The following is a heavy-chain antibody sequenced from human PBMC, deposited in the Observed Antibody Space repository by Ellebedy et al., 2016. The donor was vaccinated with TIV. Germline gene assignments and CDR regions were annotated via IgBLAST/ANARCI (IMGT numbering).Heavy chain of an antibody. Sequence: SETLSLTXAVYGGSFSGYYWSWIRQPPGKGLEWIGEINHSGSTNYNPSLKSRVTISVDTSKNQFSLKLSSVTAADTAVYYCARRYSSWVDYWGQGTLVTVSS. J-gene: IGHJ4*02. CDR1: GGSFSGYY. CDR3: ARRYSSWVDY. CDR2: INHSGST. V-gene: IGHV4-34*01. D-gene: IGHD6-13*01.